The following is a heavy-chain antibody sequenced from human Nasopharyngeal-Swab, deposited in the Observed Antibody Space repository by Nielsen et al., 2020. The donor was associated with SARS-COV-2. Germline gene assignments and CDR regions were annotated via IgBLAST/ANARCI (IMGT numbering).Heavy chain of an antibody. CDR2: MNPNSGNT. V-gene: IGHV1-8*01. CDR3: ARVRAADCSSTSCYAGVSWDYGMDV. D-gene: IGHD2-2*01. Sequence: ASVKVSCKASGYTFTSYDINWVRQATGQGLEWMGWMNPNSGNTGYAQKFQGRVTMTRNTSISTAYMELSSLRSEDTAVYYCARVRAADCSSTSCYAGVSWDYGMDVWGQGTTVTVSS. CDR1: GYTFTSYD. J-gene: IGHJ6*02.